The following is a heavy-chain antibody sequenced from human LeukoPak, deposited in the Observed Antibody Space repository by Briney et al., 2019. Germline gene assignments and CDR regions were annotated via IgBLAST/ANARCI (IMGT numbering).Heavy chain of an antibody. Sequence: SGPTLVKPTQTLTLTCTFSGFSLSPSGVGVGWIRQPPGKALEWLALIYWNDDKRYSPSLKSRLTITKDTSKNQVVLTMTNMDPVDTATYYCAHSDQPLLWFGELLSENNWFDPWGQGTLVTVSS. CDR3: AHSDQPLLWFGELLSENNWFDP. CDR1: GFSLSPSGVG. CDR2: IYWNDDK. J-gene: IGHJ5*02. D-gene: IGHD3-10*01. V-gene: IGHV2-5*01.